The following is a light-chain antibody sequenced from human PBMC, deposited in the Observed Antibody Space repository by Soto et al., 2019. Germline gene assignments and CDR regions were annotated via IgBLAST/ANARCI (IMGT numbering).Light chain of an antibody. CDR1: SSDVGDNY. J-gene: IGLJ1*01. Sequence: QSALTQPPSASGSPGQSVTISCTGTSSDVGDNYVSWYQQHLGKAPKLIIYEVSQRPSGVPDRFSGSKPGNTASLTVSGLQTEDEADYYCRAYAGSNNVVFGSGTKVTAL. CDR2: EVS. CDR3: RAYAGSNNVV. V-gene: IGLV2-8*01.